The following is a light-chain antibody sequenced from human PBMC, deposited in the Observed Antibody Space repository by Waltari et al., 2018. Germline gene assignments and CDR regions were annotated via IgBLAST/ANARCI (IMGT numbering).Light chain of an antibody. CDR2: GAS. J-gene: IGKJ4*01. CDR3: QQYNNWLT. V-gene: IGKV3-15*01. Sequence: EIVMTQSPATLSVSPGERATLSCRASQSINSNLAWYQQKPGQAPRPLIYGASTRATGIPARFSGSGSGTEFTLTISSLQSEDFAVYYCQQYNNWLTFGGGTKVEIK. CDR1: QSINSN.